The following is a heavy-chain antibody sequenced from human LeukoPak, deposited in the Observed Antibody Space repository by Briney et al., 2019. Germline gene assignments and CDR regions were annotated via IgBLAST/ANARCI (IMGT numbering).Heavy chain of an antibody. V-gene: IGHV3-53*01. CDR2: IFGGGST. CDR1: GFTVSSNY. J-gene: IGHJ4*02. CDR3: AILGVGGYHFDY. Sequence: GGSLRLSCAASGFTVSSNYMGWVRQGPGKGLEWVSLIFGGGSTYYADSVKGRFTISRDNSKNTLYLQMNSLGAEDTALYYCAILGVGGYHFDYWGQGTLVTVSS. D-gene: IGHD1-26*01.